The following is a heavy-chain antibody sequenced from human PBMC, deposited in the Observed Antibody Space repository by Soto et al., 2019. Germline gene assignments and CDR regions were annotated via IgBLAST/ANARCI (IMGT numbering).Heavy chain of an antibody. V-gene: IGHV1-69*13. CDR1: GGTFSSYA. J-gene: IGHJ4*02. CDR3: ARDGSVDIVATIPQWYYFDY. D-gene: IGHD5-12*01. Sequence: GASVKVSCKASGGTFSSYAISWVRQAPGQGLEWMGGIIPIFGTANYAQKFQGRVTITADESTSTAYMELSSLRSEDTAVYYCARDGSVDIVATIPQWYYFDYWGQGTLVTVSS. CDR2: IIPIFGTA.